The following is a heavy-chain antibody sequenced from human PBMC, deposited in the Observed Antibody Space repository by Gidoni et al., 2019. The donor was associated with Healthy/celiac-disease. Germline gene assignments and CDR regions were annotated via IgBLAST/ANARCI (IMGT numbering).Heavy chain of an antibody. D-gene: IGHD2-2*01. CDR3: ARDSIVVVPAAGEGNGMDV. J-gene: IGHJ6*02. CDR1: GFTFSTYC. CDR2: IKQDGSEK. Sequence: EVQLVGSGGGWVQPGGSLRLSCAASGFTFSTYCMSWVRQPPGKGLEWVANIKQDGSEKYYVDSVKGRFTISRDNAKNSLYLQMNSLRAEDTAVYYCARDSIVVVPAAGEGNGMDVWGQGTTVTVSS. V-gene: IGHV3-7*03.